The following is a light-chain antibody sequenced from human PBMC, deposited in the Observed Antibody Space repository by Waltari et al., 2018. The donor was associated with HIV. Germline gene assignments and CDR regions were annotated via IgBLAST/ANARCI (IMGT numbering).Light chain of an antibody. V-gene: IGKV2D-29*01. CDR3: MQSIHLLYT. CDR1: PSLLHSDGKTY. Sequence: DIVLTQTPVSLSVTPGQPASISCKSSPSLLHSDGKTYLYWYVQKPGQPPQLLMYEVSNRFSGVPDRFSGSGSGTHFTLDISRVEAADVGVYYCMQSIHLLYTFGQGTKLELK. J-gene: IGKJ2*01. CDR2: EVS.